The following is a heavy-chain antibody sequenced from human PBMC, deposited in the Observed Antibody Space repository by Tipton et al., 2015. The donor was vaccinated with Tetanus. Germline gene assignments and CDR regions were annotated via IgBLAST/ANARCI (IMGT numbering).Heavy chain of an antibody. CDR1: GFTFDDYA. D-gene: IGHD2-2*01. Sequence: SLRLSCAASGFTFDDYAMHWVRQAPGKGLEWVSVIYSGGSTYYADSVKGRFTISRDNSKNTLYLQMNSLRAEDTAVYYCARSNQLLSYYYYGMDVWGQGTTVTVSS. CDR2: IYSGGST. V-gene: IGHV3-53*01. CDR3: ARSNQLLSYYYYGMDV. J-gene: IGHJ6*02.